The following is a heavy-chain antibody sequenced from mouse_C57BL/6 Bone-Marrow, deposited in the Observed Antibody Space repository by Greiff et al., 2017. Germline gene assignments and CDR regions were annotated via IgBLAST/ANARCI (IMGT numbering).Heavy chain of an antibody. Sequence: VQGVESGGGLVQPGESLKLSCESNEYEFPSHDMSWVRKTPEKRLELVAAINSDGGSTYYPDTMERRFIISRDNTKKTLYLQMSSLRAEDTALYYCANIYYDYDEDYWGQGTTLTVSS. CDR1: EYEFPSHD. J-gene: IGHJ2*01. CDR3: ANIYYDYDEDY. D-gene: IGHD2-4*01. V-gene: IGHV5-2*01. CDR2: INSDGGST.